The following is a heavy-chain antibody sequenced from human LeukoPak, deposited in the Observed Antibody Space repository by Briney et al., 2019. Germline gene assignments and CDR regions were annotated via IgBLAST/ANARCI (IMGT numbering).Heavy chain of an antibody. D-gene: IGHD5-18*01. V-gene: IGHV3-53*01. J-gene: IGHJ4*02. CDR3: ARDEGGYSYGYN. CDR1: GFTVSSNY. CDR2: IYSGGST. Sequence: GGSLRLSCAASGFTVSSNYMSWVRQAPGKGLEWVSVIYSGGSTYYADSVKGRFTISRDNSKNTLYLQMNSLRAEDTAVYYCARDEGGYSYGYNWGQGTPVTVSS.